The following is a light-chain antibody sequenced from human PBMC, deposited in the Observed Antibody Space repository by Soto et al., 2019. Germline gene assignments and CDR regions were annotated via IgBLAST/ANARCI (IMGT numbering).Light chain of an antibody. Sequence: EIVMTQSPLSLPVTPGDPASISCRSSQSLLHSNGYNYLDWYLQKPGQSPQLLIYLGSNRASGVPDRFSGSGSGTDFTLKISRVEAEDVGVYYCMQALQTPTFGQGTKGDIK. CDR3: MQALQTPT. J-gene: IGKJ1*01. V-gene: IGKV2-28*01. CDR2: LGS. CDR1: QSLLHSNGYNY.